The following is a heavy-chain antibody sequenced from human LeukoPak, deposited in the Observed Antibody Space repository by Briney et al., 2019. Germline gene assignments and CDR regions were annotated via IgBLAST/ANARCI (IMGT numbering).Heavy chain of an antibody. CDR2: MNPNSGNT. D-gene: IGHD3-22*01. V-gene: IGHV1-8*03. CDR3: ARGPCYYDSSGSTLDY. CDR1: GYTFTSYD. Sequence: ASVKVSCKSSGYTFTSYDINWVRQATGQGLEWMGWMNPNSGNTGYAQKFQGRVTITRNTSISTAYMELSSLRSEDTAVYYCARGPCYYDSSGSTLDYWGQGTLATVSS. J-gene: IGHJ4*02.